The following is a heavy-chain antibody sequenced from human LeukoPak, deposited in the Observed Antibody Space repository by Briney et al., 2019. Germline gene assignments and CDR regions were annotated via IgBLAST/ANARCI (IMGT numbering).Heavy chain of an antibody. CDR1: GASISEYY. J-gene: IGHJ4*02. CDR2: IHPSGST. CDR3: ARGLDTAKVGY. V-gene: IGHV4-4*08. D-gene: IGHD5-18*01. Sequence: SETLSLTCTVSGASISEYYWTWIRQPPGKGLEWLGHIHPSGSTSSNPSLRSRVTVSVHTPKNQFSLTLSSVTAADTAMYFCARGLDTAKVGYWGQGTLVTVSS.